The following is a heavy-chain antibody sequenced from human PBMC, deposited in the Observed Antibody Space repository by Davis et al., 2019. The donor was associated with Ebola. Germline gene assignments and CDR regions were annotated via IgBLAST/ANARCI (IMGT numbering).Heavy chain of an antibody. V-gene: IGHV3-23*01. CDR2: ISVRSIT. Sequence: PGGSLRLSCAASGFIFSSYAMSWVRQAPGKGLEWVSSISVRSITYHADSVKSRFTISRDNSKNTLYLQMNSLRAEDTAVYYCAKDHPPTTVTTGWFDPWGQGTLVTVSS. J-gene: IGHJ5*02. CDR3: AKDHPPTTVTTGWFDP. D-gene: IGHD4-17*01. CDR1: GFIFSSYA.